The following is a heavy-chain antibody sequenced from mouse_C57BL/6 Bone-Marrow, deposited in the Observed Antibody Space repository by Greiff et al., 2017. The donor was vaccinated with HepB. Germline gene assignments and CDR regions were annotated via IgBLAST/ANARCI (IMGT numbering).Heavy chain of an antibody. V-gene: IGHV5-4*03. Sequence: EVKLMESGGGLVKPGGSLKLSCAASGFTFSSYAMSWVRQTPEKRLEWVATISDGGSYTYYPDNVKGRFTISRDNAKNNLYLQMSHLKSEDTAMYYCARAFYYYGSRFFDYWGQGTTLTVSS. CDR2: ISDGGSYT. J-gene: IGHJ2*01. D-gene: IGHD1-1*01. CDR3: ARAFYYYGSRFFDY. CDR1: GFTFSSYA.